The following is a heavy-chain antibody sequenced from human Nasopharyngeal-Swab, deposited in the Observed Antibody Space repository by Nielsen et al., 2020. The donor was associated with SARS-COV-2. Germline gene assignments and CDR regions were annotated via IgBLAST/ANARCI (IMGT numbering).Heavy chain of an antibody. CDR2: IGTAGDT. CDR3: ARDRKAYYDILTGYHPYYYGMDV. Sequence: GESLKISCAASGFTFSSYDMHWVRQATGKGLEWVSAIGTAGDTYYPGSVKGRFTISRDNAKNTLYLQMNSLRAEDTAVYYCARDRKAYYDILTGYHPYYYGMDVWGQGTTVTVSS. D-gene: IGHD3-9*01. J-gene: IGHJ6*02. V-gene: IGHV3-13*04. CDR1: GFTFSSYD.